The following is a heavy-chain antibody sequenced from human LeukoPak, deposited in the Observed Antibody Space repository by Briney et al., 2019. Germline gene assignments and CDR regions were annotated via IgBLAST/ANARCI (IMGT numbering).Heavy chain of an antibody. J-gene: IGHJ3*02. CDR1: GGSISSSNW. V-gene: IGHV4-4*02. CDR3: ASTSTYDSSHDYGDYGFAFDI. Sequence: SETLSLTCAVSGGSISSSNWWSWVRQPPGKGLEWIGEIYHSGSTNYNPSLKSRVTISVDKSKNQFSLKLSSVTAADTAVYYCASTSTYDSSHDYGDYGFAFDIWGQGTMVTVSS. CDR2: IYHSGST. D-gene: IGHD4-17*01.